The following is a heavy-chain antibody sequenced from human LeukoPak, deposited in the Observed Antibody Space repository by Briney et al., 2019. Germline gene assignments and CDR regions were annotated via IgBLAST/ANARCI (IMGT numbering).Heavy chain of an antibody. V-gene: IGHV4-59*01. CDR3: ARGGFAYYYDSSGYYYFDY. J-gene: IGHJ4*02. Sequence: SETLSLTCSVSDGSINSYYWNWIRRPPGKGLEWIGYIYYSGSTNYNPSLKSRVTISVDTSKNQFSLKLSSVTAADTAVYYCARGGFAYYYDSSGYYYFDYWGQGTLVTVSS. CDR1: DGSINSYY. CDR2: IYYSGST. D-gene: IGHD3-22*01.